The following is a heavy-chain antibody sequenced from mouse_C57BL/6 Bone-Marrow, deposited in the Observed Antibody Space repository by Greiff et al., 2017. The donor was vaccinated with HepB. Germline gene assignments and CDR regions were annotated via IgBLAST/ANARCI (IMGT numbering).Heavy chain of an antibody. J-gene: IGHJ2*01. CDR2: IRLKSDNYAT. V-gene: IGHV6-3*01. CDR1: GFTFSNYW. Sequence: EVKLVESGGGLVQPGGSMKLSCVASGFTFSNYWMNWVRQSPEKGLEWVAQIRLKSDNYATHYAESVKGRFTISRDDSKSSVYLQMNNLRAEDTGIYYCTNSSGYVGYFDYWGQGTTLTVSS. CDR3: TNSSGYVGYFDY. D-gene: IGHD3-2*02.